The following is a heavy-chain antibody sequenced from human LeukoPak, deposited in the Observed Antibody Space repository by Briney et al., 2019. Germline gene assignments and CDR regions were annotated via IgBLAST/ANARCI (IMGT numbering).Heavy chain of an antibody. D-gene: IGHD6-19*01. J-gene: IGHJ4*02. Sequence: GRSLRLSCAASGFTFSSYGVHWVRQAPGKGLEWVAVISYDGSNKYYADSVKGRFTISRDNSKNTLYLQLNSLRAEDTAVYYCAKIPIPKYSSGWYYFDYWGQGTLVTVSS. CDR1: GFTFSSYG. CDR2: ISYDGSNK. V-gene: IGHV3-30*18. CDR3: AKIPIPKYSSGWYYFDY.